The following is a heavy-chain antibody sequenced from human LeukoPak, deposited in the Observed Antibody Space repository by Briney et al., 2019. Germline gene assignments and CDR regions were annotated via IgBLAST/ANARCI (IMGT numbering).Heavy chain of an antibody. V-gene: IGHV3-53*01. CDR2: IYTAGTT. CDR3: ARGPRGPARLDY. CDR1: GFTVSSNF. D-gene: IGHD3-10*01. J-gene: IGHJ4*02. Sequence: GGSLRLSGAGSGFTVSSNFMSWVRQAPGKGLEWVSVIYTAGTTYYTDSVKGRFTISRDNSKNTLYLQMNSLRAEDTAVYYCARGPRGPARLDYWGQGTLVTVSS.